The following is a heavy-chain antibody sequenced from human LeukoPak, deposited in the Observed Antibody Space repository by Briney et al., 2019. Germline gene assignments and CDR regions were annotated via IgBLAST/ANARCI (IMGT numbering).Heavy chain of an antibody. D-gene: IGHD6-19*01. Sequence: GGSLRLSCAASGFTFGSYGMNWVRQATGKGLEWVSYIGTIISTTYYADSVKGRFTVSRDDAKSSLYLQMSSLRAEDTAVYYCARNVYDLRGQWLVPGFDYWGQGTLVTVSS. V-gene: IGHV3-48*03. CDR2: IGTIISTT. CDR1: GFTFGSYG. CDR3: ARNVYDLRGQWLVPGFDY. J-gene: IGHJ4*02.